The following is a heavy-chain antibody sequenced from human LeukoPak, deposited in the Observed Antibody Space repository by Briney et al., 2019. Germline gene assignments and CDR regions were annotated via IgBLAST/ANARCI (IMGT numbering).Heavy chain of an antibody. CDR2: ISGSGGTT. CDR1: GFTFSNYG. J-gene: IGHJ4*02. V-gene: IGHV3-23*01. CDR3: AKGRLDYGDYYIDD. D-gene: IGHD2-21*02. Sequence: GGSLRLSCAASGFTFSNYGMSWVRQAPGKGLGWVSVISGSGGTTYYADSVKGRFTISRDNSKNTLYLQMNSLRAEDTSLYYCAKGRLDYGDYYIDDWGQGTLVTVSS.